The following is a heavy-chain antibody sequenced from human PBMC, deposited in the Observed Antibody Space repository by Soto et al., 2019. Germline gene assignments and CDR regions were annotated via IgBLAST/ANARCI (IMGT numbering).Heavy chain of an antibody. CDR3: ARDAGPLYSGMDF. CDR1: GDSIKRDDYY. D-gene: IGHD3-10*01. J-gene: IGHJ6*01. CDR2: ILYSGTT. V-gene: IGHV4-30-4*01. Sequence: QVQLQESGPGLVKPSQTLSLTCTVSGDSIKRDDYYWSWIRQPPGKGLEWIGYILYSGTTYYNPSLKSRLIISLDASKNQCSPNLTSVTAADTARSFCARDAGPLYSGMDFWGQGTRVTVSS.